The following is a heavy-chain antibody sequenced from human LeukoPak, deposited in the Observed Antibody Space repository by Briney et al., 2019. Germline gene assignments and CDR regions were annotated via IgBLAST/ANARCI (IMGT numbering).Heavy chain of an antibody. CDR1: GGSFSGYY. CDR2: IYYSGST. CDR3: ARVKRIVGATSAFDI. Sequence: KPSETLSLTCAVYGGSFSGYYWSWIRQPPGKGLEWIGYIYYSGSTNYNPSLKSRVTISVDTSKNQFSLKLSSVTAADTAVYYCARVKRIVGATSAFDIWGQGTMVTVSS. D-gene: IGHD1-26*01. V-gene: IGHV4-59*01. J-gene: IGHJ3*02.